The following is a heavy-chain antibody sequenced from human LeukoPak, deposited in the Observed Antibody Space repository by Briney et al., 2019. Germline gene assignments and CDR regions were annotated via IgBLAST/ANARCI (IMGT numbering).Heavy chain of an antibody. Sequence: SGTLSLTCAVSGGSISSSNWWSWVRQPPGKGLEWIGEIYHSGSTNYNPSLKSRVTISVDKSKNQFSLKLSSVTAADTAVYYCASLWPYQLSAFDIWGQGTMVTVSS. J-gene: IGHJ3*02. D-gene: IGHD2-2*01. CDR3: ASLWPYQLSAFDI. CDR2: IYHSGST. CDR1: GGSISSSNW. V-gene: IGHV4-4*02.